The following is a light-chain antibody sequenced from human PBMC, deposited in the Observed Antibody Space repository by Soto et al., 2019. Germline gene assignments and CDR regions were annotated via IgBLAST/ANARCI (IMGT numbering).Light chain of an antibody. CDR1: QTISSW. V-gene: IGKV1-5*03. CDR3: QHYNSYSEA. J-gene: IGKJ1*01. Sequence: IQMTQSPPSLSAPVGDRVMITCRASQTISSWLAWYQQKPGKAPKLLIYKASTLKSGVPSRFSGSGSGTDFTLTISSLQPDDFATYYCQHYNSYSEAFGQGTKVDIK. CDR2: KAS.